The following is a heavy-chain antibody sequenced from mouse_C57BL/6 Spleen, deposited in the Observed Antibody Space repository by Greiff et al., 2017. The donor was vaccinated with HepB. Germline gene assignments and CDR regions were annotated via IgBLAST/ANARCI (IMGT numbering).Heavy chain of an antibody. J-gene: IGHJ1*03. D-gene: IGHD1-1*01. CDR1: GFTFSSYA. V-gene: IGHV5-4*01. CDR3: ARFYYYGSSYVGYFDV. Sequence: EVQLVESGGGLVKPGGSLKLSCAASGFTFSSYAMSWVRQTPEKRLEWVATISDGGSYTYYPDNVKGRFTISRDNAKNTLYLQMSHLKSEDTAMYYCARFYYYGSSYVGYFDVWGTGTTVTVSS. CDR2: ISDGGSYT.